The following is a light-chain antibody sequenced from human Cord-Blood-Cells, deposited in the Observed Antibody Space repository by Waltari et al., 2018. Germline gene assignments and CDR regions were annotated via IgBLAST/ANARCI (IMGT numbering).Light chain of an antibody. CDR2: EVS. Sequence: QSALTQPASVSGSPGQSTTISCTGTSSDVGGYTDVSWYQQHPGKAPKLMIYEVSNRPSGFSNRFSGSKSGNSASLTISGLQAEDEADYYCSSYTSSSTYVFGTGTKVTVL. J-gene: IGLJ1*01. CDR1: SSDVGGYTD. CDR3: SSYTSSSTYV. V-gene: IGLV2-14*01.